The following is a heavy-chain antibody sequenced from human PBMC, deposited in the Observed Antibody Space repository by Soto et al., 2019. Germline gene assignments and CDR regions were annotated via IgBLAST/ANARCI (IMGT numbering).Heavy chain of an antibody. D-gene: IGHD6-13*01. CDR1: GGTFSSYT. Sequence: QVQLVQSGAEVKKPGSSVKVSCKASGGTFSSYTISWVRQAPGQGLEWMGRIIPILGIANYAQKVQGRVTXTXDXXTSTAYRELSSLRSEDTAVYYCARDRGIAAAPLDYWGQGTLVTVSS. V-gene: IGHV1-69*08. CDR3: ARDRGIAAAPLDY. CDR2: IIPILGIA. J-gene: IGHJ4*02.